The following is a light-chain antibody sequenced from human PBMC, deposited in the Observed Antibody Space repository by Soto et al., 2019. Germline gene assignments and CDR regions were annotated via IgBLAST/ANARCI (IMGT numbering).Light chain of an antibody. CDR3: QTWGTGIQV. J-gene: IGLJ2*01. CDR1: SGHSSYA. CDR2: LNSDGSH. Sequence: QPVLTQSPSASASLGASVKLTCTLSSGHSSYAIAWHQQQLEKGPRYLMKLNSDGSHSKGDGIPDRFSGSSSGAERYFTISSLQSEDEADYYCQTWGTGIQVFGRGTKLTVL. V-gene: IGLV4-69*01.